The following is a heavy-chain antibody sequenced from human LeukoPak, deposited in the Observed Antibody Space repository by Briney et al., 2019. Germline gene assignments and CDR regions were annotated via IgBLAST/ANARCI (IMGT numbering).Heavy chain of an antibody. D-gene: IGHD6-13*01. V-gene: IGHV1-46*01. CDR2: ISPSDGTT. Sequence: ASVKVSCKVSGYTITSNFMHWVRQAPGQGLEWMGIISPSDGTTSYAQSFQGRVTMTRDMSTSTVFMELSTLRSEDTAIYYCARDQRGSSSWESYFDYWGQGTLVTVSS. CDR3: ARDQRGSSSWESYFDY. CDR1: GYTITSNF. J-gene: IGHJ4*02.